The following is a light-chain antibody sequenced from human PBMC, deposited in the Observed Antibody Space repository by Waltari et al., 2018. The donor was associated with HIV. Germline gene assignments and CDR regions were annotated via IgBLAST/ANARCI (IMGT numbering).Light chain of an antibody. J-gene: IGLJ2*01. CDR3: CSYAGSSTSVV. CDR2: EVN. V-gene: IGLV2-23*02. CDR1: SSDVGSYNL. Sequence: QSALTQSASVSGSPGQSITISCTGTSSDVGSYNLVPWYQHTPGKAPNRMIYEVNKRPSGVSNRFSGSKSGNTASLTISGLQAEDEADYYCCSYAGSSTSVVFGGGTKLTVL.